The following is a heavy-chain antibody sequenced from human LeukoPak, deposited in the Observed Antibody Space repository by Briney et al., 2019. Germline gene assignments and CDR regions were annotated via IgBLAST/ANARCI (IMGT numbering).Heavy chain of an antibody. CDR2: ISAYNGNT. V-gene: IGHV1-18*01. D-gene: IGHD5-18*01. CDR3: AASLGQLWQLPIDY. J-gene: IGHJ4*02. Sequence: ASVKVSCKASGYTFTSYGISWVRQAPGQGLEWMGWISAYNGNTNYAQKLQGRVTMTTDTSTSTAYMELRSLRSDDTAVYYCAASLGQLWQLPIDYWGQGTLVTVSS. CDR1: GYTFTSYG.